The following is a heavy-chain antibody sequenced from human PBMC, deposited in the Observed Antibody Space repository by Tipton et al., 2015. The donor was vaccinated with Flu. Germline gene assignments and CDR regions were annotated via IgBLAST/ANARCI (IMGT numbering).Heavy chain of an antibody. CDR3: ARDLTD. J-gene: IGHJ4*02. CDR1: GFTLNGAS. CDR2: ISGSSSTI. V-gene: IGHV3-48*04. Sequence: SLRLSCVASGFTLNGASMNWVRQAPGKGLEWVSYISGSSSTIYYTDSVRGRFTISRDNAKNSLSLQMNGLRGEDTAVYYCARDLTDWGQGTLVTVTS.